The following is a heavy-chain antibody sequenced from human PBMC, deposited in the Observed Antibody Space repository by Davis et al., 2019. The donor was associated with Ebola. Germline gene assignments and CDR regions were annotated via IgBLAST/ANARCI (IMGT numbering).Heavy chain of an antibody. Sequence: GESLKISCAASGFTFSSYAMNWVRQAPGKGLEWVSGLNEVDVTYYADSVRGRFTISRDIYKNTVYLQMNSLRAEDTARYYCAKEGSSSPQHFDFWGQGTMVSVSS. J-gene: IGHJ3*01. V-gene: IGHV3-23*01. CDR2: LNEVDVT. CDR3: AKEGSSSPQHFDF. CDR1: GFTFSSYA. D-gene: IGHD6-13*01.